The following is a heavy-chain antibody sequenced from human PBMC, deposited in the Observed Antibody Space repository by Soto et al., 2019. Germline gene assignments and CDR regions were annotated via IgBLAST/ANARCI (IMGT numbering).Heavy chain of an antibody. V-gene: IGHV1-46*03. J-gene: IGHJ3*01. Sequence: QVQLVQSGAEVKKPGASVKVSCKASGYTFTSYYMHWVRQAPGHRLEWMGIINPSGGSTSYAQKFQGRVTMTRDTSTSTVYMELSSLRSEYTAVYYCARDQYFDYDAFDVWGQWTIVTVSS. CDR2: INPSGGST. CDR1: GYTFTSYY. D-gene: IGHD3-9*01. CDR3: ARDQYFDYDAFDV.